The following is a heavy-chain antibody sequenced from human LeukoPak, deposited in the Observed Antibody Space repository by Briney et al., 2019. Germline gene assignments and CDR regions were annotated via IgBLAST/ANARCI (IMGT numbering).Heavy chain of an antibody. Sequence: GGSLRLSCAASGFTFSSYSMNWVRQAPGKGLEWVSSISSSSSYIYYADSVKGRFTISRDNAKNSLYLQMNSLRAEDTAVYYCASAPGYYDSSGYYQTLFDYWGQGTLVTVSS. CDR2: ISSSSSYI. CDR1: GFTFSSYS. V-gene: IGHV3-21*01. J-gene: IGHJ4*02. D-gene: IGHD3-22*01. CDR3: ASAPGYYDSSGYYQTLFDY.